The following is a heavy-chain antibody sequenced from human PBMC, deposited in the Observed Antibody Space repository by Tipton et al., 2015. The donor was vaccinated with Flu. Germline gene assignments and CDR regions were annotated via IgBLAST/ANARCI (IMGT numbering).Heavy chain of an antibody. J-gene: IGHJ2*01. V-gene: IGHV4-59*01. CDR1: GGSISSYY. Sequence: TLSLTCTVSGGSISSYYWSWIRQHPGKGLEWIGYIYYSGSTNYNPSLKSRVTISVDTSKNQFSLKLNSVTAADTAVYYCATQLLQPGGRVHYWYFDLWGRGTLVTVSS. D-gene: IGHD4-23*01. CDR2: IYYSGST. CDR3: ATQLLQPGGRVHYWYFDL.